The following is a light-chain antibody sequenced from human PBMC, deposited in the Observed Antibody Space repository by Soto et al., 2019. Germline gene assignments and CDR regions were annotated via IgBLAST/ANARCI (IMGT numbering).Light chain of an antibody. Sequence: QSALTQPASVSGSPGQSITISCTGTSSDVGGYSHVSWYQQHPGEAPKLMIYDVSSRPSGVSNRFSGSKAADTASLTISGLQAEDEADYYCSSFATTDTPMVFGGGTKLT. CDR2: DVS. CDR3: SSFATTDTPMV. J-gene: IGLJ2*01. CDR1: SSDVGGYSH. V-gene: IGLV2-14*03.